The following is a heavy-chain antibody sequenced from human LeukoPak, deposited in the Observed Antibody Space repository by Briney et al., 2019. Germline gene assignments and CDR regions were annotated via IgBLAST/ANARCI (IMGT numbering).Heavy chain of an antibody. J-gene: IGHJ5*02. CDR2: ISSSSSYI. CDR1: GLTFSSYS. V-gene: IGHV3-21*01. D-gene: IGHD3-3*01. Sequence: PGGSLRLSCAASGLTFSSYSMNWVRQAPGKGLEWVSSISSSSSYIYYADSVKVRFTISRDNAKNSLYLQMNSLRAEDTVVYYCARVLRFLEWLPNWFDPWGQGTLVTVSS. CDR3: ARVLRFLEWLPNWFDP.